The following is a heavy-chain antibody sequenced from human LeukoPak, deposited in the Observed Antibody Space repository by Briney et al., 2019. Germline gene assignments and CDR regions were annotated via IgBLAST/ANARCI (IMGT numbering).Heavy chain of an antibody. J-gene: IGHJ4*02. V-gene: IGHV1-2*02. Sequence: GSSVKVSCKASGGTFSSYAISWVRQAPGQGLEWMGWISPNSGGTNYAQKFQGRVTMTRDTSISTAYMELSSLRSDDTAVYYCARGGAYTYGYYWGQGTLVTVSS. CDR1: GGTFSSYA. CDR2: ISPNSGGT. D-gene: IGHD5-18*01. CDR3: ARGGAYTYGYY.